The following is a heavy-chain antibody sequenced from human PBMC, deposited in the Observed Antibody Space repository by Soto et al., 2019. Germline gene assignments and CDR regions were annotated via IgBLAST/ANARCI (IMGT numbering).Heavy chain of an antibody. CDR2: IYYSENT. J-gene: IGHJ4*02. CDR3: SRAAAARPAAWY. Sequence: PSETLSLTCTVSGGSISSSSNHWGWIRQPPGKGLEWIGNIYYSENTYYNPSLKSRVTISVDTSKNQFSLRLTSVTAADTAVYYCSRAAAARPAAWYWGQGTLVTVSS. CDR1: GGSISSSSNH. V-gene: IGHV4-39*01. D-gene: IGHD6-6*01.